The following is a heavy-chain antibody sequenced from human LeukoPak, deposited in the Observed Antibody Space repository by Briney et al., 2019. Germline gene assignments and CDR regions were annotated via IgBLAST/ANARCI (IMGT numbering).Heavy chain of an antibody. Sequence: GGSLRLSCAASGFTFSSYEMNWVRQAPGKGLEWVSYISSSGSTIYYADSVKGRFTISRDNAKNSLYLQMNSLRAEDTAVYYCARDSSYDSGWFDPWGQGTLVTVSS. D-gene: IGHD5-12*01. V-gene: IGHV3-48*03. J-gene: IGHJ5*02. CDR3: ARDSSYDSGWFDP. CDR1: GFTFSSYE. CDR2: ISSSGSTI.